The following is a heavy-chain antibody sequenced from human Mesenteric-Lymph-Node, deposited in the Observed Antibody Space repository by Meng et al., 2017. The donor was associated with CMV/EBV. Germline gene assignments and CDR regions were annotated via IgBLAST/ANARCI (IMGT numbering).Heavy chain of an antibody. J-gene: IGHJ4*02. D-gene: IGHD3-22*01. V-gene: IGHV4-39*01. Sequence: SGPGLVEPPETRSLPCIVSGDSISNRPHYWTWIRQPPGKGLEWIGGVHHSGTTYYNPSLKGRLTISVDTSANLFSLRLSTVTAADTATYYCARRGNYDSDYSEYWGQGTLVTVSS. CDR2: VHHSGTT. CDR1: GDSISNRPHY. CDR3: ARRGNYDSDYSEY.